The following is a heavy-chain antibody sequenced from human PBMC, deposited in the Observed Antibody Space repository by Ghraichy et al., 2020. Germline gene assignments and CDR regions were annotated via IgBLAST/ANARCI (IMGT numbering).Heavy chain of an antibody. V-gene: IGHV3-30*18. Sequence: GGPLRLSCAASGFTFSSYGMHWVRQAPGKGLEWVAVISYDGSNKYYADSVKGRFTISRDNSKNTLYLQMNSLRAEDTAVYYCAKDLLRGYSGYDPRPLFFDYWGQGTLVTVSS. CDR2: ISYDGSNK. CDR3: AKDLLRGYSGYDPRPLFFDY. J-gene: IGHJ4*02. CDR1: GFTFSSYG. D-gene: IGHD5-12*01.